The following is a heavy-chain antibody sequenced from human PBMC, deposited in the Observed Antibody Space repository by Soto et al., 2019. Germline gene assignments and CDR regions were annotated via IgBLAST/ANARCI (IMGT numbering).Heavy chain of an antibody. CDR2: LIPIFGTA. J-gene: IGHJ6*02. D-gene: IGHD3-3*01. Sequence: SVKVSCKASGGTFSSYAISWVRPAPGQGLEWMGGLIPIFGTANYAQKFQGRVTITADESTSTAYMELSSLRSEDTAVYYCARFFGVARRVDYPYAMDVRGPGPSVSV. CDR3: ARFFGVARRVDYPYAMDV. CDR1: GGTFSSYA. V-gene: IGHV1-69*13.